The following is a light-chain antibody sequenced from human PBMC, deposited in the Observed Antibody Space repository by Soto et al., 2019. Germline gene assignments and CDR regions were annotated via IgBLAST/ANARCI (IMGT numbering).Light chain of an antibody. CDR1: QSISSY. CDR2: AAS. CDR3: LQDYNYPRT. J-gene: IGKJ1*01. Sequence: DIQMTQSPSSLSASEGDRVTITCRASQSISSYLNWYQQKPGKAPKLLIYAASSLQSGVPSRFSGSGSGTDFTLTISSLQPEDFATYYCLQDYNYPRTFGQGTKVDIK. V-gene: IGKV1-39*01.